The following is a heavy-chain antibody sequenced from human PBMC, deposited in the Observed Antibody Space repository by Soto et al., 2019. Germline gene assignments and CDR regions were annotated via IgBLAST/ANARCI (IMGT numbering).Heavy chain of an antibody. V-gene: IGHV5-51*01. D-gene: IGHD4-4*01. CDR1: GYTFNDYW. Sequence: GESLKISCEGFGYTFNDYWIGWVRQMPGKGLEWMGIIYPGDSDTRYSPSFQGQVTISADKSISTAYLQWSSLKASDTAMYYCARPYSNYRSEYFQHWGQGTLVTVSS. CDR2: IYPGDSDT. J-gene: IGHJ1*01. CDR3: ARPYSNYRSEYFQH.